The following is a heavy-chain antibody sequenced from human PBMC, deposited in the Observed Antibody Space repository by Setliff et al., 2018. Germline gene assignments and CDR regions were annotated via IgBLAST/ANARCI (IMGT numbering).Heavy chain of an antibody. V-gene: IGHV4-4*09. J-gene: IGHJ4*02. Sequence: SETLSLTCTVSGGSLNNYYWTWIRQPPGKGLEWIGYIYTSGTAIYNPSLRSRVTISVDMSKKQFSLKLSSVTAEDTAVYYCAKDTHYYSNTGYYCFDYWGQGALVTVSS. CDR1: GGSLNNYY. CDR2: IYTSGTA. CDR3: AKDTHYYSNTGYYCFDY. D-gene: IGHD3-9*01.